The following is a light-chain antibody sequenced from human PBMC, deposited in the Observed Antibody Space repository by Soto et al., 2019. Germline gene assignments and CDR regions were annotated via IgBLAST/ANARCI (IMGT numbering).Light chain of an antibody. CDR2: WAS. J-gene: IGKJ1*01. CDR1: QSVLYSSNNKNY. Sequence: DIVMTQSPDSLAVSLGERATINCKSSQSVLYSSNNKNYLAWYQQKPGQPPKLLIYWASTRESGVPDRFSGSGSGTDFTLTISSLQAEDVAVYYCQQYYSTPWTFGQGDQGGYQ. V-gene: IGKV4-1*01. CDR3: QQYYSTPWT.